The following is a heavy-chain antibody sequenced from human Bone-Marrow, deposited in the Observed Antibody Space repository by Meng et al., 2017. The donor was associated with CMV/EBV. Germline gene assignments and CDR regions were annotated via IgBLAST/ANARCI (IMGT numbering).Heavy chain of an antibody. CDR3: ARVGVVVVGAGDY. J-gene: IGHJ4*02. Sequence: GESLKISCAASGFTVSSNEMSWVRQAPGKGLEWVANLRQDGSQMFYVDSVKGRFTISRDNAKNSLYLQMNRLRVEDTAVYYCARVGVVVVGAGDYWGQGTLVTVSS. CDR2: LRQDGSQM. V-gene: IGHV3-7*01. CDR1: GFTVSSNE. D-gene: IGHD1-26*01.